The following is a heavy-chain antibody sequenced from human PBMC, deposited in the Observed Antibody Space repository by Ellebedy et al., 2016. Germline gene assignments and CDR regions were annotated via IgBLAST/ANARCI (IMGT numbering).Heavy chain of an antibody. Sequence: SETLSLXCTVSGGSVRSSSYYWDWIRQPPGKGLEWIGSMYYRGSTNYNPSLKSRVTISVDTSKNQLSLKLTSVTAADTAVYYCASRPNWYFDLWGRGTLVTVSS. CDR3: ASRPNWYFDL. CDR1: GGSVRSSSYY. J-gene: IGHJ2*01. CDR2: MYYRGST. V-gene: IGHV4-39*01.